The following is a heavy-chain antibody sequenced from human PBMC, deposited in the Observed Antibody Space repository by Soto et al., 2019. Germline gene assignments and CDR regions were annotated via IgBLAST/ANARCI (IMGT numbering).Heavy chain of an antibody. J-gene: IGHJ2*01. CDR2: ISSSGSTI. Sequence: KRLEWVSYISSSGSTIYYAYSVKGLFTISRDNAKTSLYLQMNSLRAEDTAVYYCAFFFQAEDGIRDVRSVSAFLLNRSSDL. D-gene: IGHD3-10*02. CDR3: AFFFQAEDGIRDVRSVSAFLLNRSSDL. V-gene: IGHV3-11*01.